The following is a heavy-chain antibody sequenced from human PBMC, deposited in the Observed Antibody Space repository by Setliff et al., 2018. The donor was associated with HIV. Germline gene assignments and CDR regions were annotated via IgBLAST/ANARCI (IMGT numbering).Heavy chain of an antibody. CDR1: GGSLSGYY. V-gene: IGHV4-34*01. Sequence: SETLSLTCAVYGGSLSGYYWTWIRQPPGKGREWIGEINHSGSTNYNPSLKSRVTISIDTSKNQFSLKLSSVTAADTAMYYCARGRMATVLIKNWIDPWGQGSLVTVSS. CDR2: INHSGST. J-gene: IGHJ5*02. CDR3: ARGRMATVLIKNWIDP. D-gene: IGHD4-4*01.